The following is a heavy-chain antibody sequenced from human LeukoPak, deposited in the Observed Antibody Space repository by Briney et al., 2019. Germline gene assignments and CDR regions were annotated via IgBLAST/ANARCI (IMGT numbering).Heavy chain of an antibody. CDR1: GFTFGSYG. V-gene: IGHV3-30*18. CDR2: ISSDEINE. CDR3: AKGESITSAWFDS. D-gene: IGHD5-24*01. Sequence: PGGSLRLSCAASGFTFGSYGMHWVRQAPGKGLEWVAVISSDEINEYYADSVKGRFTISRDNSKNTLYLQINSLRGEDTAVYYCAKGESITSAWFDSWGQGTLVTVSS. J-gene: IGHJ5*01.